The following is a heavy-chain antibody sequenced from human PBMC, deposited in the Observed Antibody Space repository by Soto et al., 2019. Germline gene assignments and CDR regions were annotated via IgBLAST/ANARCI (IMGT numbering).Heavy chain of an antibody. CDR1: GFTFSSYE. J-gene: IGHJ5*02. CDR3: ARDKRPDCSGGSCYYNWFDP. Sequence: EVQLVESGGGLVQPGGALRLSCAASGFTFSSYEMNWVRQAPGKGLEWASYLSSSGSTIYYADSVKGRFTISRDNAKNSLYLQMNSLRAEDTAVYYCARDKRPDCSGGSCYYNWFDPWGQGTLVTVSS. CDR2: LSSSGSTI. V-gene: IGHV3-48*03. D-gene: IGHD2-15*01.